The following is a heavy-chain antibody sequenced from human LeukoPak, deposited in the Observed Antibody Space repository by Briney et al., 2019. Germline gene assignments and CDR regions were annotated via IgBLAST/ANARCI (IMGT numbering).Heavy chain of an antibody. J-gene: IGHJ6*02. CDR3: AREEGRPFIQLWSYYYYGMDV. CDR2: INSDGSST. CDR1: GFTFSSYW. Sequence: GGSLRLSCAASGFTFSSYWMHWVRQAPGKGLVWVSRINSDGSSTSYADSVKGRFTISRDNAKNTLYLQMNSLRAEDTAVYYCAREEGRPFIQLWSYYYYGMDVWGQGTTVTVSS. V-gene: IGHV3-74*01. D-gene: IGHD5-18*01.